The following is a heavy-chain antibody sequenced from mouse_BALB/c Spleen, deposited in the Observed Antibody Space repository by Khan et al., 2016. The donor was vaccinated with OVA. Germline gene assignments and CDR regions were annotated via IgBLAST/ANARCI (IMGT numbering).Heavy chain of an antibody. CDR2: IWSDGST. J-gene: IGHJ4*01. Sequence: QMQLEESGPGLVAPSQSLSITCTISGFSLTIYGVHWVRQPPGKGLEWLVVIWSDGSTTYNSALKSRLTISKDNSKSQVFLKMNSLQTDDTAVYFCARQPYYHYNIMDYWGQGTSVTVSP. CDR3: ARQPYYHYNIMDY. CDR1: GFSLTIYG. D-gene: IGHD2-10*01. V-gene: IGHV2-6-1*01.